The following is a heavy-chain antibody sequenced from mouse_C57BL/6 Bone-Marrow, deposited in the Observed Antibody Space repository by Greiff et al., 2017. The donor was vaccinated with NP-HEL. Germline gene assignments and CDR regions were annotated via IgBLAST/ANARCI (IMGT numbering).Heavy chain of an antibody. CDR3: VGQGYGGYYLDY. CDR2: IRSKSNNYAT. D-gene: IGHD1-1*02. Sequence: EVKLVESGGGLVQPKGSLKLSCAASGFSFNTYAMNWVRQAPGKGLEWVARIRSKSNNYATYYADSLQDRFTISRDDSESMLYLQLNNLKTEATAMYSGVGQGYGGYYLDYGGRGTTLTVSS. J-gene: IGHJ2*01. CDR1: GFSFNTYA. V-gene: IGHV10-1*01.